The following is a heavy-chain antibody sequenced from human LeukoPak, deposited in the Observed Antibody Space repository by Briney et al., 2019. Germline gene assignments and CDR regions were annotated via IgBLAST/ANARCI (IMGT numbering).Heavy chain of an antibody. D-gene: IGHD3-3*01. CDR1: GFTFSSYA. CDR2: ISGSGDST. J-gene: IGHJ4*02. V-gene: IGHV3-23*01. Sequence: PGGSLRLSCAASGFTFSSYAMSWVRQAPGKGLEWVSTISGSGDSTYYADSVKGRFTISRDNSKNTLYLQMNSLRADDTAVYYCAKKWSGYYPFDYWGQGTLVTVSS. CDR3: AKKWSGYYPFDY.